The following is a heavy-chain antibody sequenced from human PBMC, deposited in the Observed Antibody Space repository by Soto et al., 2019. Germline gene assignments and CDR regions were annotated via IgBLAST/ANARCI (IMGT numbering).Heavy chain of an antibody. V-gene: IGHV1-69*13. CDR3: ASSDIVVVPAAIRGNYGMDV. J-gene: IGHJ6*02. D-gene: IGHD2-2*02. Sequence: ASVKVSCKASGGTFSSYAISWVRQAPGQGLEWMGGIIPIFGTANYAQKFQGRVTITADESTSTAYMELSSLRSEDTAVYYCASSDIVVVPAAIRGNYGMDVWGQGTTVTVSS. CDR2: IIPIFGTA. CDR1: GGTFSSYA.